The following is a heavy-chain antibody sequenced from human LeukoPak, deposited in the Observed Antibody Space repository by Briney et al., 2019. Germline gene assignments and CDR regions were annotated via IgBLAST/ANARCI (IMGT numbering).Heavy chain of an antibody. CDR3: ARAGSGYFPFNYYYYGMDV. CDR1: GYAFTSYG. D-gene: IGHD3-22*01. V-gene: IGHV1-8*01. J-gene: IGHJ6*02. Sequence: ASVKLSFKASGYAFTSYGITWVRQATGQGLEWMGWMNPNSGNTGYSQKVQGRVTMTRNTSISTAYMELSSLRSEDTAVYYCARAGSGYFPFNYYYYGMDVWGQGTTVTVSS. CDR2: MNPNSGNT.